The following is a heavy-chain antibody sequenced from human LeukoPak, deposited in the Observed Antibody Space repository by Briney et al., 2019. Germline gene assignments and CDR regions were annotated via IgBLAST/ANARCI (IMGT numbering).Heavy chain of an antibody. CDR1: GGTFSSYA. D-gene: IGHD2-2*01. Sequence: SVKVSCKASGGTFSSYAISWVRQAPGQGLEWMGGIIPIFGTANYAQKFQGRVTITADESTSTAYMELSSLRSEDTAVYYCARREVVVVPAAPPDYYGMDVWGKGTTVTDSS. CDR2: IIPIFGTA. J-gene: IGHJ6*04. CDR3: ARREVVVVPAAPPDYYGMDV. V-gene: IGHV1-69*13.